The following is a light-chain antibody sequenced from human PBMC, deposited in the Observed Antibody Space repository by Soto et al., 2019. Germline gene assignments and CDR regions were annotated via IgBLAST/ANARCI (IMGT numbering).Light chain of an antibody. V-gene: IGKV1-6*01. CDR1: QGIRND. CDR3: LQDNNYPLT. CDR2: AAS. J-gene: IGKJ4*01. Sequence: AIQMTQSPSSLSASVGDRVTITCRASQGIRNDLDWYQQKPGKAPKLLIYAASTFQRGVPSRFSGSGSGTDFTLTISSLQPEDFATYYCLQDNNYPLTFGGGTEVEV.